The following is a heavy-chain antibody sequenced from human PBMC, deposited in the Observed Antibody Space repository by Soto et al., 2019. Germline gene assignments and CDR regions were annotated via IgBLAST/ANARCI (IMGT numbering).Heavy chain of an antibody. CDR1: GFTFSSYA. CDR2: ISGGDDST. J-gene: IGHJ4*02. CDR3: AKGVTSYSPHPDY. V-gene: IGHV3-23*01. Sequence: EVQLLESGGGLVQPGGSLRLSCAASGFTFSSYAMSWVRQAPGKGLEWVSAISGGDDSTYYADSVKGRFTISRDNSKNTLYLHMNSLRAEDTAVYYCAKGVTSYSPHPDYWGQGTLVTVSS. D-gene: IGHD2-15*01.